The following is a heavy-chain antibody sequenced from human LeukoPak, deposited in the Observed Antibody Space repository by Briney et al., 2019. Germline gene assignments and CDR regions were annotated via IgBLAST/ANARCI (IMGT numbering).Heavy chain of an antibody. D-gene: IGHD6-13*01. V-gene: IGHV4-59*01. CDR3: ARVEFDGIAAAGSLDY. CDR1: GGSINNYY. CDR2: IYYSGST. J-gene: IGHJ4*02. Sequence: SETLSLTCTVSGGSINNYYWSWIQQPPGKGLEWIGYIYYSGSTNYSPSLKSRVTISVDTSNNQISLKLRSVTAADTAVYYCARVEFDGIAAAGSLDYWGQGILVTVSS.